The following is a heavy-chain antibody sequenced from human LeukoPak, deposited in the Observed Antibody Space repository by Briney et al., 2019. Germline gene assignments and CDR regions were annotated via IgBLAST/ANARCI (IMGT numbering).Heavy chain of an antibody. V-gene: IGHV1-24*01. J-gene: IGHJ4*02. CDR2: FDPEDGAT. CDR3: ATVVLYSGYYFDY. Sequence: GASVKVSCKVSGYTLTELSMHWVRQAPGKGLEWMGGFDPEDGATIYAQNFQGRVTMTEDTSTDTAYMELSSLRSEDTAVYYCATVVLYSGYYFDYWGQGTLVTVSS. CDR1: GYTLTELS. D-gene: IGHD5-12*01.